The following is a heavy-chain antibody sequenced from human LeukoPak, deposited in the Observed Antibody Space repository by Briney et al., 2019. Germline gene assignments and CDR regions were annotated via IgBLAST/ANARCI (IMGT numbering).Heavy chain of an antibody. CDR1: GFTFSSYS. D-gene: IGHD1-1*01. CDR2: MSGSGGST. Sequence: GRSLRLSCAASGFTFSSYSMNWVRQAPGKGLEWVSAMSGSGGSTYHADSVKGRFTISRDNSKNTLYLQMNSLRAEDTAVYYCARTHAFDIWGQGTMVTVSS. V-gene: IGHV3-23*01. J-gene: IGHJ3*02. CDR3: ARTHAFDI.